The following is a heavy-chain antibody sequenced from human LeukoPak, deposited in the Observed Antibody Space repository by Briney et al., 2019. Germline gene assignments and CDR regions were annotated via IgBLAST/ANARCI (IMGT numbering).Heavy chain of an antibody. Sequence: SETLSLTCTVSGGSISSFYWDWLRQPPGKGLEWIGYIYYSGNTNYNPSLKRRVTISVDTSKNQFSLKLSSVTAADTAVYYCARHQWLGNGFDIWGQGTMVTVSS. D-gene: IGHD6-19*01. CDR3: ARHQWLGNGFDI. J-gene: IGHJ3*02. CDR1: GGSISSFY. CDR2: IYYSGNT. V-gene: IGHV4-59*08.